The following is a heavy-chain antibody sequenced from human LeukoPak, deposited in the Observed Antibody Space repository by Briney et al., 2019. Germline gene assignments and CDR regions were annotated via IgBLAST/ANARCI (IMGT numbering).Heavy chain of an antibody. CDR1: GGSFSGYY. Sequence: SETLSLTCAVYGGSFSGYYWSWIRQPPGKGLEWIGEINHSGSTNYNPSLKSRVTISVDTSKNQFSLKLSSVTAADTAVYYCARRRNSSSPNWFDPWGQGTLVTVSS. CDR3: ARRRNSSSPNWFDP. V-gene: IGHV4-34*01. CDR2: INHSGST. J-gene: IGHJ5*02. D-gene: IGHD6-13*01.